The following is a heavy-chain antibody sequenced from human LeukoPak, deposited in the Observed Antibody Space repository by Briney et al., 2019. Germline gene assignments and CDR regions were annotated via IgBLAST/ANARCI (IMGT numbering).Heavy chain of an antibody. J-gene: IGHJ4*02. CDR3: VRVDRSGYGLHWGLDY. V-gene: IGHV3-21*01. CDR2: ITGRGESI. CDR1: GFTFSSYG. D-gene: IGHD3-22*01. Sequence: GGSLRLSCAASGFTFSSYGMNWVRQAPGKGLEWVSGITGRGESIYYADSVRGRFTNSRDNAKNSLYLQMNSLTAEDTAVYYCVRVDRSGYGLHWGLDYWGQGTLVTVSS.